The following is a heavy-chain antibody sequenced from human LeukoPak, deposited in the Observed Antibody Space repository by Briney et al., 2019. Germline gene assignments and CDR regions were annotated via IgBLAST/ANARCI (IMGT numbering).Heavy chain of an antibody. Sequence: GGSLRLSCSVSGFTFSSYAMHWVRQAPGKGLEYVSAISSNGGSTYYADSVKGRFTISRDNSKNSLYLQMNSLRTEDTAFYFCAKDSGERGYKDYWGQGTLVTVSS. V-gene: IGHV3-64*04. CDR3: AKDSGERGYKDY. CDR1: GFTFSSYA. J-gene: IGHJ4*02. D-gene: IGHD5-18*01. CDR2: ISSNGGST.